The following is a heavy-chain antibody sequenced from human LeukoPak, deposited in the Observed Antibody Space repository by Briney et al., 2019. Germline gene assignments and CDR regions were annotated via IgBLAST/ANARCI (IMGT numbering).Heavy chain of an antibody. V-gene: IGHV3-7*01. J-gene: IGHJ4*02. CDR1: GFTFSNYW. D-gene: IGHD1-26*01. CDR2: IKQDGSEK. CDR3: ARVNSGSYYLVDY. Sequence: GGSLRLSCATSGFTFSNYWMSWVRQAPGKGLEWVANIKQDGSEKYYLDSVVGRFTISRDNARNSMYLQMNSLRAEDTAVHYCARVNSGSYYLVDYWGQGTLVTVSS.